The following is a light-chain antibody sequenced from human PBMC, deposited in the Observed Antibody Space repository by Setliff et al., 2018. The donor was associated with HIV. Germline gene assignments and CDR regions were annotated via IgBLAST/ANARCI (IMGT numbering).Light chain of an antibody. CDR1: SSDVGGYKY. Sequence: QSALTQPPSASGSPGESVTISCTGTSSDVGGYKYVSWYQQHPGNPPKLMIYEVSKRPSGVPDRFSGSKSGNTASLTVSGLQAEDEADYYCSSYAGTSTYIFGTGTKVTVL. CDR3: SSYAGTSTYI. CDR2: EVS. J-gene: IGLJ1*01. V-gene: IGLV2-8*01.